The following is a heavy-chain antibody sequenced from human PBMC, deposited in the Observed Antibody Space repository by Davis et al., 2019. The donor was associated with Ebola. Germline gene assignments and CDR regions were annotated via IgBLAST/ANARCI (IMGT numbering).Heavy chain of an antibody. CDR2: ITPFNGNT. J-gene: IGHJ3*02. CDR3: ARSSVPAAMGRDAFDI. V-gene: IGHV1-45*02. D-gene: IGHD2-2*01. Sequence: AASVKVSCKASGYTFTSYGISWVRQAPGQALEWMGWITPFNGNTNYAQKFQDRVTITRDRSMSTAYMELSSLRSEDTAMYYCARSSVPAAMGRDAFDIWGQGTMVTVSS. CDR1: GYTFTSYG.